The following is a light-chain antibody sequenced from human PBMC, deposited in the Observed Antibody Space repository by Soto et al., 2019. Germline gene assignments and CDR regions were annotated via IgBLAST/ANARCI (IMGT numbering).Light chain of an antibody. CDR2: GAS. CDR3: QQYGSSPPT. V-gene: IGKV3-20*01. J-gene: IGKJ1*01. Sequence: EIVLTQSPGTLSLSPGERATLSCRASQSVSSSYLAWYQQKPGQAPRLLIYGASSRATGIPDRFSGSWSGTDFTLNISRLEPEDFAVYYCQQYGSSPPTFVQGTKVEIK. CDR1: QSVSSSY.